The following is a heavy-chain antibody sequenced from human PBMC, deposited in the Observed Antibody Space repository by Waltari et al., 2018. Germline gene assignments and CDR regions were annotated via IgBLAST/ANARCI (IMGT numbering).Heavy chain of an antibody. D-gene: IGHD6-6*01. CDR1: GGPLSSCP. V-gene: IGHV1-69*04. CDR3: ARPTGDATSSSNWFDP. Sequence: QVQLVQSGAEVKKPGSSVKVSCKASGGPLSSCPIRWRRPGPGQGLEWMGRIITFLDRTNYAQKFQDRVTITADKSTNTAYMELRRLTSDDTAVYYCARPTGDATSSSNWFDPWGQGTLVTVSS. J-gene: IGHJ5*02. CDR2: IITFLDRT.